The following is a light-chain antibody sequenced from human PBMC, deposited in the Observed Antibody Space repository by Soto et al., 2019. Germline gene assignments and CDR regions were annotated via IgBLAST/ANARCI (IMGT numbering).Light chain of an antibody. V-gene: IGKV3-11*01. CDR3: QQRSHWPPLT. CDR2: DAS. CDR1: QSVSSY. Sequence: EIVLTQSPATLSLSPGERATLSCRASQSVSSYLAWYRQKPGQAPRLLIYDASNRATGIPARFSGSGSGTDFTLTISSLEPEDFAVYYCQQRSHWPPLTFGGGTKVEIK. J-gene: IGKJ4*01.